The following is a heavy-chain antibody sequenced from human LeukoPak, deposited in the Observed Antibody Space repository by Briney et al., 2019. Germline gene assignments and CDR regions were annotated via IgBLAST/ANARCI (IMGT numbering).Heavy chain of an antibody. D-gene: IGHD3-16*01. CDR1: GYNFRSSW. CDR2: IFPVDSST. CDR3: ASRNSASYWYFDI. Sequence: GESLKISCQGSGYNFRSSWVAWVRQTPGKGLEWMGIIFPVDSSTRYSPSFQGQVTISADKSISTAYLHWSSLKASDSALYYCASRNSASYWYFDIWGRGTRVTVSS. J-gene: IGHJ2*01. V-gene: IGHV5-51*01.